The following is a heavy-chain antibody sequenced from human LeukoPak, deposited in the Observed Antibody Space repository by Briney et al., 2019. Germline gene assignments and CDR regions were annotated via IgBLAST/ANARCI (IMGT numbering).Heavy chain of an antibody. V-gene: IGHV3-23*01. CDR1: GFTFSSYA. D-gene: IGHD6-19*01. CDR3: AKDRGIAVAGLFDY. CDR2: LSGSGANT. J-gene: IGHJ4*02. Sequence: GGSLRLSCAASGFTFSSYAMSWVRQAPGKGLEWVSALSGSGANTYYADSVKGRFTISRDNSKNTLYLQVNSLRAEDTAVYYCAKDRGIAVAGLFDYWGQGTLVTVSS.